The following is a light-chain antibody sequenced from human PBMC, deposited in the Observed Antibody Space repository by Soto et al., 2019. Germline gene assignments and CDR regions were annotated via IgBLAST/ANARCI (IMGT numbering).Light chain of an antibody. CDR2: SNN. CDR3: AAWDDSLNGHVL. CDR1: SSNIGSNS. J-gene: IGLJ2*01. V-gene: IGLV1-44*01. Sequence: QSVLTQAPSASGTPGQRVTISCSGSSSNIGSNSVHWYQQLPGTAPKLLIYSNNQRPSGVPDRFSGSKSGTSASLAISGLQSEDEADYYCAAWDDSLNGHVLFGGGTKLTVL.